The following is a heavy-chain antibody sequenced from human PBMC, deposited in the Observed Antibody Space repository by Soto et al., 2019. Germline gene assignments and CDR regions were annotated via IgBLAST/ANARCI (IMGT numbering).Heavy chain of an antibody. CDR1: AFSLSTGGVG. J-gene: IGHJ6*02. Sequence: GSGPTLVNPTQTLTLTCTFSAFSLSTGGVGVGWIRQPPGKALECLVLIYWDDDKRYSPSLRSRLTITKDTSKNQVVLTMTNMDPVDTATYYCIQSRCGGDCLQSYASYYYYGMDVWGQGTTVTVSS. D-gene: IGHD2-21*02. CDR2: IYWDDDK. V-gene: IGHV2-5*02. CDR3: IQSRCGGDCLQSYASYYYYGMDV.